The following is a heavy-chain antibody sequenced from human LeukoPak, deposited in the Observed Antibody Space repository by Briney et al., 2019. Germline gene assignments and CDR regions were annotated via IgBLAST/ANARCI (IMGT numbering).Heavy chain of an antibody. J-gene: IGHJ4*02. CDR2: INPSGGST. CDR1: GYTFTSYY. V-gene: IGHV1-46*01. D-gene: IGHD3-10*01. CDR3: ARGTYYYGSGSYYNY. Sequence: ASVKVSCKASGYTFTSYYMHWVRQAPGQGLEWMGIINPSGGSTSYAQKFQGRFTISRDNAKNSLYLQMNSLRAEDTAVYYCARGTYYYGSGSYYNYWGQGTLVTVSS.